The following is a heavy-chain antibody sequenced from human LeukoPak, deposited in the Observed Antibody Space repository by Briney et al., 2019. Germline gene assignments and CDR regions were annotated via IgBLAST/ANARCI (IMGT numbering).Heavy chain of an antibody. V-gene: IGHV4-59*08. CDR3: ARSIAGTRSKFDY. Sequence: PSETPSLTSTVSGGSISNYYWSWIRQPPGAGLEWIADLPYSGSTNYNPSLKSRVTTSVDTSKNQFSLKLSSVTAADTAVYYCARSIAGTRSKFDYWGQGTLVTVSS. J-gene: IGHJ4*02. D-gene: IGHD1/OR15-1a*01. CDR1: GGSISNYY. CDR2: LPYSGST.